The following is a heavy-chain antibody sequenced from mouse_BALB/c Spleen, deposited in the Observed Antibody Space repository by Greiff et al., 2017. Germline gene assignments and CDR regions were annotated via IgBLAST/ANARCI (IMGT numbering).Heavy chain of an antibody. V-gene: IGHV7-3*02. CDR3: ARDIGDSSFDY. CDR2: IRNKANDYTT. Sequence: EVKLMESGGGLVQPGGSLRLSCATSGFTFTDYYMSWVRQPPGKGLEWLGFIRNKANDYTTEYSASVKGRFTISRDNSQSILYLQMNTLRAEDSATYYCARDIGDSSFDYGGQGTTLTVSA. D-gene: IGHD3-1*01. J-gene: IGHJ2*01. CDR1: GFTFTDYY.